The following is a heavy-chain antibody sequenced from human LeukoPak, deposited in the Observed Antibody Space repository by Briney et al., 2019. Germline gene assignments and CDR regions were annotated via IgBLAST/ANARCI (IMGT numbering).Heavy chain of an antibody. V-gene: IGHV3-11*06. CDR3: ARDPTGSNWFDS. J-gene: IGHJ5*01. D-gene: IGHD1-1*01. CDR2: ISSSSAYT. Sequence: SCKASGGTFSDYYMAWIRQAPGKGPEWVSYISSSSAYTNYADSVKGRFAISRDNANDSLYLQMNSLRAEDTAVYYCARDPTGSNWFDSWGQGTLVTVSS. CDR1: GGTFSDYY.